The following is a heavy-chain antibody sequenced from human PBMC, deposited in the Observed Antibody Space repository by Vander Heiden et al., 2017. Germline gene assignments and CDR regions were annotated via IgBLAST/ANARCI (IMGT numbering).Heavy chain of an antibody. Sequence: QVQLQESGPGVVKASETLSITCSVSGASINSFYWTWIRQSPGKALEWIGYIHYSGSTIYNPSLKSRVTISVDRTEKQFSLKLDSVTAADTAVYYCTRGSGVAGWYSENAFHVWGQGTLVIVSS. J-gene: IGHJ3*01. CDR2: IHYSGST. V-gene: IGHV4-59*01. CDR3: TRGSGVAGWYSENAFHV. CDR1: GASINSFY. D-gene: IGHD1-26*01.